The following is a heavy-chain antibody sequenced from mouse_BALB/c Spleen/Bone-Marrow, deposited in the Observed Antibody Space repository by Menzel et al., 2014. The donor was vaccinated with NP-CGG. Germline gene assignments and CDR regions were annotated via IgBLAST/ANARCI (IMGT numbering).Heavy chain of an antibody. J-gene: IGHJ4*01. CDR1: GFNIKDTY. V-gene: IGHV14-3*02. CDR3: AKYGGLRYAMDY. D-gene: IGHD2-4*01. Sequence: VTLKESGAELVRPGASVKLSCTASGFNIKDTYMHWVKQRPEQGLEWIGRIDPANGNTKYDPKFQGKATITADTSSNTAYLQLSSLTSEDTAVYYCAKYGGLRYAMDYWGQGTSVTVSS. CDR2: IDPANGNT.